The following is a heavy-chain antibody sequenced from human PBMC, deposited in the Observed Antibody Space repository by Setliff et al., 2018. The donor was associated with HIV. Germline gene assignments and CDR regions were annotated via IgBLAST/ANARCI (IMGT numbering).Heavy chain of an antibody. CDR2: IYYSGRT. D-gene: IGHD3-3*01. J-gene: IGHJ6*03. Sequence: ETLSLTCSVSGGSISGYYWNWIRQPPGKGLEWIGCIYYSGRTTYNSSLKSRVTISLDTSKKQFSLKLDSVTAADTAVYYCARGLMSYNFWGGRNDYHYMDVWGKGTTVTVS. CDR3: ARGLMSYNFWGGRNDYHYMDV. CDR1: GGSISGYY. V-gene: IGHV4-59*01.